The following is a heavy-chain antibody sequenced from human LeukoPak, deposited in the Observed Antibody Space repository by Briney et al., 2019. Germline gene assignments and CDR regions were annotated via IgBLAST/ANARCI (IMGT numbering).Heavy chain of an antibody. Sequence: GGSLRLSCAASGFTFSSYSMNWVRQAPGKGLEWVANIKEDGSEIFYVDSVKGRFTISRDNARNSLYLQMNSLRAEDTAVYYCTRTPDGVDYWGQGTLVTVSS. J-gene: IGHJ4*02. CDR3: TRTPDGVDY. D-gene: IGHD3-10*01. CDR1: GFTFSSYS. V-gene: IGHV3-7*01. CDR2: IKEDGSEI.